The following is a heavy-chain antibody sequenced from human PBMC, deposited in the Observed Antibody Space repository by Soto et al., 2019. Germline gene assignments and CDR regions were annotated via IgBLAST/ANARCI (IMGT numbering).Heavy chain of an antibody. Sequence: SETLSLTCTVSGGSISSSSYYWGWIRQPPGKGLEWIGSIYYSGSTYYNPSLKSRVTVSVDTSKNQFSLKLSSVTAADTAVYYCARHRLVVVAARAGWFDPWGQGTLVTVSS. V-gene: IGHV4-39*01. CDR1: GGSISSSSYY. CDR2: IYYSGST. J-gene: IGHJ5*02. D-gene: IGHD2-15*01. CDR3: ARHRLVVVAARAGWFDP.